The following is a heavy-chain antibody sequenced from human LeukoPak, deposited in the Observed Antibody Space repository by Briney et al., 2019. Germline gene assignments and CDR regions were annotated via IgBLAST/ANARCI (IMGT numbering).Heavy chain of an antibody. Sequence: SGPTLVNPTQTLTLTCTFSGFSLSTSEVGVGWIRQPPGKALECLALIYWDDDKRYSPSLKSRLTITKDTSKNQVVLTMTNMDPVDTATYYCARTLDTAASLYNFDYWGQGTLVTVSS. CDR1: GFSLSTSEVG. V-gene: IGHV2-5*02. CDR2: IYWDDDK. J-gene: IGHJ4*02. D-gene: IGHD5-18*01. CDR3: ARTLDTAASLYNFDY.